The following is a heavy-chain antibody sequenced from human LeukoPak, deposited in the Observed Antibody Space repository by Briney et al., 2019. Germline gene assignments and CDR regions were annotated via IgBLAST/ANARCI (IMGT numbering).Heavy chain of an antibody. CDR2: ISGSRGDT. D-gene: IGHD4-17*01. J-gene: IGHJ4*02. V-gene: IGHV3-23*01. CDR1: GFPCSNYA. Sequence: PGGSLRLSCAASGFPCSNYAMSWVRQAPGKGLEWVSVISGSRGDTYYADSVKGRFTISGDNSKNTVYLQMNSLRAEDTALYYCAKGGVYGDYYFDYWGQGTLVTVSS. CDR3: AKGGVYGDYYFDY.